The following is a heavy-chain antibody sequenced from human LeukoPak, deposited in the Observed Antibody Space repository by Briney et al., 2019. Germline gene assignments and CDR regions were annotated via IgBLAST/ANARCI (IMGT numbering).Heavy chain of an antibody. CDR1: GVTLSNYG. Sequence: GGSLRLSCAASGVTLSNYGMQWVRQAPGKGREWVAVISYDGSAKYYSDSVKGRFTISRDNSQNTLYLQMNSLRAEDTAIYYCAKESGKRSYGAYFDYWGQGTLVTVSS. V-gene: IGHV3-30*18. J-gene: IGHJ4*02. D-gene: IGHD4-17*01. CDR3: AKESGKRSYGAYFDY. CDR2: ISYDGSAK.